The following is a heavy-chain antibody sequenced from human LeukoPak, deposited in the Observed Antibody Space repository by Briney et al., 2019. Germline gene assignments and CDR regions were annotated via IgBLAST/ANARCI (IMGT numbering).Heavy chain of an antibody. V-gene: IGHV3-21*01. CDR2: ISSSSSYI. J-gene: IGHJ4*02. CDR1: EFTFSSYW. D-gene: IGHD1-26*01. CDR3: ARDSGSQDGNFDY. Sequence: GGSLRLSCAASEFTFSSYWMSWVRQAPGKGLEWVSSISSSSSYIYCADSVKGRFTISRDNAKNSLYLQMNSLRAEDTAVYYCARDSGSQDGNFDYWGQGTLVTVSS.